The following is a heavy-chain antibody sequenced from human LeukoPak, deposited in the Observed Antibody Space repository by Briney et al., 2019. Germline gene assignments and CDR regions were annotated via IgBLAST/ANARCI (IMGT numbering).Heavy chain of an antibody. J-gene: IGHJ4*02. Sequence: SETLSLTCAVYGGSFSGYYWSWIRQPPGKGLEWIGEINHSGSTNYNPSLKSRVTISVDTSKNQFSLKLSSVTAADTAVFYCARDSDTAGFDYWGQGTLVTVSS. D-gene: IGHD5-18*01. CDR1: GGSFSGYY. CDR2: INHSGST. CDR3: ARDSDTAGFDY. V-gene: IGHV4-34*09.